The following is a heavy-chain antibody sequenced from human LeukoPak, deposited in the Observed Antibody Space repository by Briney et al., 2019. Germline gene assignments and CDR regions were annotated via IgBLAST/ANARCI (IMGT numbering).Heavy chain of an antibody. D-gene: IGHD5-24*01. CDR3: ARGLVSATGETGVDY. CDR1: GYTFTSYN. CDR2: MNPDSGNT. J-gene: IGHJ4*02. V-gene: IGHV1-8*01. Sequence: ASVKVSCKASGYTFTSYNINWVRQATGQGLEWMGWMNPDSGNTGYAQKFQGRVTMTRNTSIRTAYMELSSLRSEDTAVYYCARGLVSATGETGVDYWGQGTLVTVSS.